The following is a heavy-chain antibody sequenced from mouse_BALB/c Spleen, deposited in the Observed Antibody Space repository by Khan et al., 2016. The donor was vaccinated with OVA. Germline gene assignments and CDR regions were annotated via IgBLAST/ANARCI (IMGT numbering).Heavy chain of an antibody. J-gene: IGHJ4*01. V-gene: IGHV3-2*02. CDR2: ISYSGST. CDR1: GYSITSGYA. CDR3: ARKNYYGYAMDY. D-gene: IGHD1-1*01. Sequence: EVQLQESGPGLVKPSQSLSLTCTVTGYSITSGYAWNWIRQFPGNKLEWMGYISYSGSTSYNPSLRSRISITRDTSKNQFFLQLYSVTTEDTATYYCARKNYYGYAMDYWGQGTSVTVAS.